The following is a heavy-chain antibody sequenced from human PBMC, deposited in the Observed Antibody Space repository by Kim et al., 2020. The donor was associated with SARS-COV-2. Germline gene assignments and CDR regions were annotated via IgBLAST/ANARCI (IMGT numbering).Heavy chain of an antibody. CDR1: GYSFSSYG. Sequence: GESLKISCKGSGYSFSSYGIGWGHQRHGKCMEWRGLIDPGDSDTSYITAFQCQVTISADKSISTAYLQWSSLKASDTAMYYCAGLKPLYYYDSSGYYTSGAGAFDIWGQGTMVTVSA. D-gene: IGHD3-22*01. CDR3: AGLKPLYYYDSSGYYTSGAGAFDI. J-gene: IGHJ3*02. CDR2: IDPGDSDT. V-gene: IGHV5-51*07.